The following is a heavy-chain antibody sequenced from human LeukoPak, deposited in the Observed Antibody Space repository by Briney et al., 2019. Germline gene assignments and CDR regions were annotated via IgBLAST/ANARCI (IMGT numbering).Heavy chain of an antibody. D-gene: IGHD6-13*01. CDR2: ISSSSSTI. J-gene: IGHJ4*02. Sequence: PGGSLRLSCAASGFTFSSYSMNWVRQAPGKGLGWVSYISSSSSTIYYADSVKGRFTISRDNAKNSLYLQMNSLRAEDTAVYYCARFSGIAAAGTVDYWGQGTLVTVSS. V-gene: IGHV3-48*04. CDR3: ARFSGIAAAGTVDY. CDR1: GFTFSSYS.